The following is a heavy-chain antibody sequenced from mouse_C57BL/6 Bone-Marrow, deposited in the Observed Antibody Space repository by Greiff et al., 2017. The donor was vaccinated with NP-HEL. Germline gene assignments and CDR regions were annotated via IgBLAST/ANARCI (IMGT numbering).Heavy chain of an antibody. J-gene: IGHJ1*03. D-gene: IGHD2-3*01. CDR3: ARDGGYYTYWYFDV. CDR2: IDPSDSYT. V-gene: IGHV1-50*01. CDR1: GYTFTSYW. Sequence: QVQLQQPGAELVKPGASVKLSCKASGYTFTSYWMQWVKQRPGQGLEWIGEIDPSDSYTNYNQKFKGKATLTVDTSSSTAYMQLSSLTSEDSAVYYCARDGGYYTYWYFDVWGTGTTVTVSS.